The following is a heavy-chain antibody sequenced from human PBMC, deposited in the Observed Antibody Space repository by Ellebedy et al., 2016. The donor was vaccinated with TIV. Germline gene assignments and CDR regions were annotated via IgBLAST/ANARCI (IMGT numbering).Heavy chain of an antibody. D-gene: IGHD6-19*01. V-gene: IGHV1-46*01. CDR2: INPSGGST. J-gene: IGHJ4*02. Sequence: ASVKVSCKASGYTFTSYYMHWVRQAPGQGLEWMGIINPSGGSTSYAQKFQGRVTMTRDTSTSTVYMELSSLRSEDTAVYYCARAPGAVAGTEYIGYWGQGTLVTVSS. CDR1: GYTFTSYY. CDR3: ARAPGAVAGTEYIGY.